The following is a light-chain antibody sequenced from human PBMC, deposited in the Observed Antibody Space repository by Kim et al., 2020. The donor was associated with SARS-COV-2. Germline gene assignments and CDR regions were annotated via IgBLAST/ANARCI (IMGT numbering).Light chain of an antibody. CDR2: ENS. V-gene: IGLV6-57*01. CDR3: QSFDSNIQV. Sequence: GKPGTLPATRRSGSIASTNVQWYQQRPGPSATAVIFENSQSPSGGPDRFSGSIDGSSNSASLTISGLKTEDEADYYCQSFDSNIQVFGGGTQLTVL. J-gene: IGLJ3*02. CDR1: SGSIASTN.